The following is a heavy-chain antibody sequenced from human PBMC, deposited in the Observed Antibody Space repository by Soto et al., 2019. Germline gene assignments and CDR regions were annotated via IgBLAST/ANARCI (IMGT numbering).Heavy chain of an antibody. J-gene: IGHJ5*02. V-gene: IGHV1-2*02. CDR3: AREGYRGRWLDP. CDR2: INPKNGAT. CDR1: GYIFTDYY. Sequence: ASVKVSCKPSGYIFTDYYMHWVRQAPGQGLEWMGWINPKNGATKSLQKFQGRVAMTRDTSTNTAYMELNKMTSDDTAVYYCAREGYRGRWLDPWGQGTPVTVSS. D-gene: IGHD1-26*01.